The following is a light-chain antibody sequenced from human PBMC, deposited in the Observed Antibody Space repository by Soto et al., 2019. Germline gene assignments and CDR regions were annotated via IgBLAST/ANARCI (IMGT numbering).Light chain of an antibody. CDR3: QPLDSYPVT. V-gene: IGKV1-9*01. CDR1: QGISSY. Sequence: IQLTQSPSFLSASVGDRVTITCRASQGISSYLAWYQQKPGKAPNLLIYAVSTLQSLVPSRFSGSESGKEFTLTISSLQAENLATYFCQPLDSYPVTFGPVTKVHS. CDR2: AVS. J-gene: IGKJ3*01.